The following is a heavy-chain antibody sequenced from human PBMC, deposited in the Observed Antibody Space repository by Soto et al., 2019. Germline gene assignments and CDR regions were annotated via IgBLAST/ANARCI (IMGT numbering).Heavy chain of an antibody. CDR1: GFTFSNYW. D-gene: IGHD1-1*01. J-gene: IGHJ4*02. V-gene: IGHV3-74*01. Sequence: EVQLVESGGGLVQPGGSLRLSCAASGFTFSNYWMHWVRQVPGKGLVWVSRISGDVSSRSYADSVKGRFTSSRDNAKNTLYLQMNSLRAEDTAVYYCARAIGYSAQDYWGQGTLVTVSS. CDR3: ARAIGYSAQDY. CDR2: ISGDVSSR.